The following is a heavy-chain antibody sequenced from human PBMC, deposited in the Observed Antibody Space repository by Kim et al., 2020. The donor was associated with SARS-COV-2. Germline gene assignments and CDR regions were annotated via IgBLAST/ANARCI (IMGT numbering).Heavy chain of an antibody. CDR2: IYYSGST. J-gene: IGHJ5*02. V-gene: IGHV4-59*13. Sequence: SETLSLTCTVSGGSISSYYWSWIRQPPGKGLEWIGYIYYSGSTNYNPSLKSRVTISVDTSKNQFSLKLSSVTAADTAVYYCARGGGDIVLMVYGWIWFDPWGQGTLVTVSS. CDR3: ARGGGDIVLMVYGWIWFDP. CDR1: GGSISSYY. D-gene: IGHD2-8*01.